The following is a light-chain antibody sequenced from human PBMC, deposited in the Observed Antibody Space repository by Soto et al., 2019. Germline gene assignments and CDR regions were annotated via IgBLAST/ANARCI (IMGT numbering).Light chain of an antibody. CDR1: SSDVGGYNY. Sequence: QSVLTQPASVSGSPGQSITFSCTGTSSDVGGYNYVSWYQQHPGKAPKLMIYEVSNRPSGVSNRFSGSKSGNTASLTISGLQAEDEADYYCSSYTSSSTPYVFXTGTKVTVL. J-gene: IGLJ1*01. V-gene: IGLV2-14*01. CDR2: EVS. CDR3: SSYTSSSTPYV.